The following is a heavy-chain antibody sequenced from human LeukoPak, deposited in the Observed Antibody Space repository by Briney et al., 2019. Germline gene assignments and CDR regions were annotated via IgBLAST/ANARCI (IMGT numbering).Heavy chain of an antibody. CDR1: GGSFSGYY. Sequence: SETLSLTCAVYGGSFSGYYWSWIRQPPGKGLEWIGEINHSGSTNYNPSLKSRVTISVDKSKNQFSLKLSSVTAADTAVYYCARISGGSGSYYYFDYWGQGTLVTVSS. CDR3: ARISGGSGSYYYFDY. J-gene: IGHJ4*02. D-gene: IGHD1-26*01. V-gene: IGHV4-34*01. CDR2: INHSGST.